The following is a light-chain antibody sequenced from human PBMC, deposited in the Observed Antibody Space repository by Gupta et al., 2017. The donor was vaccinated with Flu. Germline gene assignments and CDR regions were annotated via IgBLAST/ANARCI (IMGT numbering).Light chain of an antibody. CDR2: KVS. CDR1: QGRENRDGNTY. V-gene: IGKV2-30*01. Sequence: NYCSASQGRENRDGNTYLGWFQQRPGQSPRRLMYKVSSRDSGVPDRFSGSGSGTDFTLKISSVQAEDVGVYHCRQRTGWPWTFGRGTKVEIK. J-gene: IGKJ1*01. CDR3: RQRTGWPWT.